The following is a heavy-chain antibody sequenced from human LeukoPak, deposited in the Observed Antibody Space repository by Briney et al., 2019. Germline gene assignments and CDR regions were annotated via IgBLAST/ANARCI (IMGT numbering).Heavy chain of an antibody. CDR3: ASIAARRSGGY. D-gene: IGHD6-6*01. V-gene: IGHV4-39*07. CDR1: GGSISSSSYY. Sequence: SETLSLTCTVSGGSISSSSYYWGWIRQPPGKGLEWIGEINHSGSTNYNPSLKSRVTISVDTSKNQFSLKLSSVTAADTAVYYCASIAARRSGGYWGQGALVTVSS. CDR2: INHSGST. J-gene: IGHJ4*02.